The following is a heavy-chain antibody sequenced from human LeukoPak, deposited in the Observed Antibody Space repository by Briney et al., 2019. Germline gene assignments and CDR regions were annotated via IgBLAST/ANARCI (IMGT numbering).Heavy chain of an antibody. Sequence: GGSLRLSCAASGFTFSSYSMNWVRQAPGKGLEWVSYISSSSSTIYYADSVKGRFTISRDNAKNSLYLQMNSLRAEDTAVYYCARQYQPLLYELKGYGMDVWGQGTTVTVS. CDR3: ARQYQPLLYELKGYGMDV. D-gene: IGHD2-2*01. CDR1: GFTFSSYS. J-gene: IGHJ6*02. V-gene: IGHV3-48*01. CDR2: ISSSSSTI.